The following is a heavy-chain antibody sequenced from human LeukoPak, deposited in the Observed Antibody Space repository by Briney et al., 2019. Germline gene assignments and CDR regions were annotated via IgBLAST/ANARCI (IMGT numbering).Heavy chain of an antibody. D-gene: IGHD3-3*01. Sequence: PGGSLRLSCAASGFTFSTYAMSWVRQAPGKGLEWVSGITNSASNTYLADSVKGRFTISRDNFKNTLYLLMTSLRAEDTAVYYCARDRITDFWSGYYTNYFDYWGQGTLVTVSS. J-gene: IGHJ4*02. CDR2: ITNSASNT. V-gene: IGHV3-23*01. CDR3: ARDRITDFWSGYYTNYFDY. CDR1: GFTFSTYA.